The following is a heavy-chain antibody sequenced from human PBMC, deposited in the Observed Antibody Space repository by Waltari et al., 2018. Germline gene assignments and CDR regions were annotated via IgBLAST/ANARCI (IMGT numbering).Heavy chain of an antibody. CDR1: GYSISSGYY. J-gene: IGHJ4*02. D-gene: IGHD6-13*01. CDR3: ARQGGSSSWSRIDY. Sequence: QVQLQESGPGLVKPSETLSLTCAVSGYSISSGYYWGWIRQPPGKGLEWIGSIYQSGSTSYNPSLKSRVTISVNTSNHHFSLKLSSVTAADTAVYYCARQGGSSSWSRIDYWGQGTLVTVSS. CDR2: IYQSGST. V-gene: IGHV4-38-2*01.